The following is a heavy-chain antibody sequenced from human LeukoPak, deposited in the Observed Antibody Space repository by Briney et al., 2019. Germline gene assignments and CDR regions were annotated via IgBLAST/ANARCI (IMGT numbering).Heavy chain of an antibody. D-gene: IGHD2-2*01. Sequence: ASVKVSCKASGYTFTSYAMNWVRQAPGQGLEWMGWTNPKNGDRKYAQKFQGRVTMTRDTSTSTVYMEVSRLTSDDTAVYYCTRGVLPARFDFWGQGTLVTVSS. CDR2: TNPKNGDR. V-gene: IGHV1-2*02. CDR1: GYTFTSYA. J-gene: IGHJ5*01. CDR3: TRGVLPARFDF.